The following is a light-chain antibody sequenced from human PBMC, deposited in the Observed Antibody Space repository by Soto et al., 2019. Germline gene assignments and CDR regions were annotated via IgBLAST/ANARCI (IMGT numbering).Light chain of an antibody. J-gene: IGLJ1*01. CDR2: DVS. CDR3: SSYTTSFTYV. Sequence: QSALTQPASVSGSPGQSIAISCTGTSSDVGAYNYVSWYQQYPGKALKLMIYDVSNRPSGVSDRFSGSKSGNTASLTISGLQAEDEADYYCSSYTTSFTYVFGTGTKLTVL. V-gene: IGLV2-14*03. CDR1: SSDVGAYNY.